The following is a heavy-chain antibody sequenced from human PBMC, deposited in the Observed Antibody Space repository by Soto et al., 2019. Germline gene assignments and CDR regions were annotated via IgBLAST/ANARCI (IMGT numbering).Heavy chain of an antibody. V-gene: IGHV3-23*01. CDR3: AKDFVRDRGLRTNYYFDY. J-gene: IGHJ4*02. CDR1: GFTFSSYA. Sequence: PGGSLRLSCAASGFTFSSYAMSWVRQAPGKGLEWVSAISGSGGSTYYADSVKGRFTISRDNSKNTLYLQMNSLRAEDTAVYYCAKDFVRDRGLRTNYYFDYWGQGTLVTVSS. CDR2: ISGSGGST. D-gene: IGHD4-17*01.